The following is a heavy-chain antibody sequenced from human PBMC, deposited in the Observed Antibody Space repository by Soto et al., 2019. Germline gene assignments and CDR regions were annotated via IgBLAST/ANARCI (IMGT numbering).Heavy chain of an antibody. CDR1: GGTFSSYA. Sequence: ASVKVSCKASGGTFSSYAISWVRQAPGQGLEWMGGIIPILGIANYAQKFQGRVTITADKSTSTAYMELSSLRSEDTAVYYCAREVGIAAAGTFDYWGQGTLVTVSS. CDR3: AREVGIAAAGTFDY. CDR2: IIPILGIA. V-gene: IGHV1-69*10. D-gene: IGHD6-13*01. J-gene: IGHJ4*02.